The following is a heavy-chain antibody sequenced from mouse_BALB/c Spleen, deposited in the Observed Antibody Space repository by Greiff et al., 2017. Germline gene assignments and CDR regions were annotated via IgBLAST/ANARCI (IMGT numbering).Heavy chain of an antibody. J-gene: IGHJ3*01. V-gene: IGHV3-6*02. CDR3: ARNCGNTWFAY. Sequence: EVQVVESGPGLVKPSQSLSLTCSVTGYSITSGYYWNWIRQFPGNKLEWMGYISYDGSNNYNPSLKNRISITRDTSKNQFFLKLNSVTTEDTATYYCARNCGNTWFAYWGQGTLVTVSA. CDR2: ISYDGSN. D-gene: IGHD2-1*01. CDR1: GYSITSGYY.